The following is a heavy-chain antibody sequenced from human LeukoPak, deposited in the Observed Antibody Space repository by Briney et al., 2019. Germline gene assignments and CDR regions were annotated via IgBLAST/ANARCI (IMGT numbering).Heavy chain of an antibody. CDR2: SSSSGSSI. V-gene: IGHV3-48*03. D-gene: IGHD4-17*01. CDR3: VRDRGTTTVRSFDI. Sequence: GGSLRLSCTASGFTFSSYEMNWVRQAPGKGLEWISNSSSSGSSIYYADSVKGRFTISRDNAKNSLSLQMNSLRAEDTALYYCVRDRGTTTVRSFDIWGQGTMVTVSS. CDR1: GFTFSSYE. J-gene: IGHJ3*02.